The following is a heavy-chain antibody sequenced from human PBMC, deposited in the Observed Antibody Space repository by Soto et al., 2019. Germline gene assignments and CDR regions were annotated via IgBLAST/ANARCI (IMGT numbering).Heavy chain of an antibody. CDR2: IDWDDDK. Sequence: SGPTPVNPTQTLTLTCTFSGFSLSTSGMCVSWIRQPPGKALEWLARIDWDDDKYYSTSLKTRLTISKDTSKNQVVLTMTNMDPVDTATYYCARTIVVVPAAIPWFDPWGQGTLVTVSS. CDR1: GFSLSTSGMC. J-gene: IGHJ5*02. D-gene: IGHD2-2*01. CDR3: ARTIVVVPAAIPWFDP. V-gene: IGHV2-70*11.